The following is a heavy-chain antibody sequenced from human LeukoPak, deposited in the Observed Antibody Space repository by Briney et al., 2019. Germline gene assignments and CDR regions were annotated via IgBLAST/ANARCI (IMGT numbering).Heavy chain of an antibody. CDR1: GFTFSDYY. D-gene: IGHD1-7*01. CDR2: ISSSGSTI. V-gene: IGHV3-11*04. Sequence: PGGSLRLSCAASGFTFSDYYMSWIRQAPGKGLEWVSYISSSGSTIYYADSVKGRFTISRDNAKNSLYLQMNCLRAEDTAVYYCGTGTTNYYYYMDVWGKGTTVTVSS. CDR3: GTGTTNYYYYMDV. J-gene: IGHJ6*03.